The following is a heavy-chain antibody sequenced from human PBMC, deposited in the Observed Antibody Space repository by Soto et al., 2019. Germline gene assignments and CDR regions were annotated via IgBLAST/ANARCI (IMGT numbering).Heavy chain of an antibody. CDR2: IIPIFGSV. CDR3: AKGAVAGTPTSYYYYGMDV. J-gene: IGHJ6*02. Sequence: QVQLLQSGTEVKKPGSSVRVSCEASGSSFRTYAISWVRQAPGQGLEWMGEIIPIFGSVNYAQKFQDRVTISAVESTTTVYMDLRSLRSNDTGVYYCAKGAVAGTPTSYYYYGMDVGGQGTTVTVSS. V-gene: IGHV1-69*12. CDR1: GSSFRTYA. D-gene: IGHD6-19*01.